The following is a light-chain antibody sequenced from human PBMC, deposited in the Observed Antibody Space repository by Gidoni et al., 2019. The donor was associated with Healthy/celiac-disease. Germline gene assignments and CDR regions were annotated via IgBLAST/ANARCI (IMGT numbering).Light chain of an antibody. CDR1: QSVSSY. Sequence: FVLTQSQATLALSPGERATLSCRASQSVSSYLDCYQQTPGQDPRLLIYDASNRATGIPARFSGSGSGTDFTLTISRLEPEDFAVYYCQQRSNWSPRGFTFGPGTKVDIK. V-gene: IGKV3-11*01. CDR2: DAS. J-gene: IGKJ3*01. CDR3: QQRSNWSPRGFT.